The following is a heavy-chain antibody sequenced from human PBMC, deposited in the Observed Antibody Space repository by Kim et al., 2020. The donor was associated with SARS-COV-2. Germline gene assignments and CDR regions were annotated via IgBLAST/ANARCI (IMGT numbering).Heavy chain of an antibody. CDR3: ARDHGGGNVGY. CDR2: INTNTGNP. V-gene: IGHV7-4-1*02. Sequence: ASVKVSCKASGYTFSTYAINWVRQAPGQGLEYMGWINTNTGNPTYAQAFTGRFVFSLDTSVTTAYLQISSLNPEDTAVYYCARDHGGGNVGYWGQGTLVT. D-gene: IGHD2-15*01. CDR1: GYTFSTYA. J-gene: IGHJ4*02.